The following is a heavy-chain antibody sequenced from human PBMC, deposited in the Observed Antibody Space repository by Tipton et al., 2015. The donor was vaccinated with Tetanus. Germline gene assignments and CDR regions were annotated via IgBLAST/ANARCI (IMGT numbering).Heavy chain of an antibody. CDR2: ISSDGSDT. J-gene: IGHJ5*01. V-gene: IGHV3-30*03. Sequence: SLRLSCAASGFSFSSYGMHWVRQAPGKGLDWVSLISSDGSDTYSADSVKGRFTISRDNSKNTLYLQMNSLRDDDTAVYYCARRGEARANWFDSWGQGTLVTVSS. CDR3: ARRGEARANWFDS. CDR1: GFSFSSYG. D-gene: IGHD2-21*01.